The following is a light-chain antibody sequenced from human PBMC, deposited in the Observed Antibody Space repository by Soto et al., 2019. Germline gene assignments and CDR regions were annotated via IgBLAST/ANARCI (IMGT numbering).Light chain of an antibody. Sequence: ETVLTQSPATLSLSPGERATLSCRASQSVSSYLAWYQQKPGQAHRLLIYDASNRATGIPARFSGSGSGTDFTLAIRSLEPEDFAIYYCKQRSNWPVTFGGGTKVDIK. J-gene: IGKJ4*01. CDR1: QSVSSY. V-gene: IGKV3-11*01. CDR3: KQRSNWPVT. CDR2: DAS.